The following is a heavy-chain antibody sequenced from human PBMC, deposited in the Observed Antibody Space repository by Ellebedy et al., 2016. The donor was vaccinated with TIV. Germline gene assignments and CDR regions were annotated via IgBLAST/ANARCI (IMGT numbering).Heavy chain of an antibody. V-gene: IGHV3-7*01. CDR2: IKQDGSER. CDR3: ARELCSSCGFDY. Sequence: GESLKISXAASGFSLSGYWMSWVRQAPGKGLEWVANIKQDGSERYYVDSVKGRFTISRDNAKNSLFLQMNSLRVEDTAVYYCARELCSSCGFDYWGQGTLVTVSS. CDR1: GFSLSGYW. D-gene: IGHD6-13*01. J-gene: IGHJ4*02.